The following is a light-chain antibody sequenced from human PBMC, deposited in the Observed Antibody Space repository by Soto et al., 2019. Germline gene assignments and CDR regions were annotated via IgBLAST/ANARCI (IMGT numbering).Light chain of an antibody. V-gene: IGKV3-20*01. Sequence: ELPPSPVTLPLSPGARPTLSWKASQTVSSTYLAWYQQKPGQAPRLLIYGASSRATGIPDRFSGTVSGTDFTLTISRLGPEDFAVYYCQQYGSSPITFGQGTRLEIK. CDR3: QQYGSSPIT. CDR1: QTVSSTY. J-gene: IGKJ5*01. CDR2: GAS.